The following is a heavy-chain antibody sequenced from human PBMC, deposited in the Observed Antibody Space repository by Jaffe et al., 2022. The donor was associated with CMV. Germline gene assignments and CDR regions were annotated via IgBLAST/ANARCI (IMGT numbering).Heavy chain of an antibody. CDR3: VKGGWLDY. D-gene: IGHD2-15*01. CDR2: ISDSDGST. V-gene: IGHV3-23*01. J-gene: IGHJ4*02. CDR1: GFSFSTFT. Sequence: EVQLLESGGGLVQPGGSLRLSCEASGFSFSTFTMTWVRQAPGKGLDWVSVISDSDGSTDYTDSVKGRFTISRDNSRNTLYLQMNSLRVDDTAIYYCVKGGWLDYWGQGTQVTVSS.